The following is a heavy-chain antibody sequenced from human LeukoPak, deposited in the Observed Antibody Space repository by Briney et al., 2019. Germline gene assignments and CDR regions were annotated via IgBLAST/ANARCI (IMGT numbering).Heavy chain of an antibody. CDR1: GFTFSSYA. CDR2: ISGSGGST. D-gene: IGHD6-13*01. Sequence: RGSLRLSFAASGFTFSSYAMSSVRQAPGKGLEWVSAISGSGGSTYYADSVKGRFTISRDNSKNALYLQMNRLGAEDTAVYYCAKEGGSSRTDDAFDIWGQGTMVTVSS. J-gene: IGHJ3*02. CDR3: AKEGGSSRTDDAFDI. V-gene: IGHV3-23*01.